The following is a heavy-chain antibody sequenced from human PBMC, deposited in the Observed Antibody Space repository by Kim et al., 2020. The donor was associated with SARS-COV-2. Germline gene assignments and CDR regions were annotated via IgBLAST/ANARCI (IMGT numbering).Heavy chain of an antibody. CDR1: GGSISSGGYY. V-gene: IGHV4-31*03. CDR2: IYYSGST. CDR3: ARYSKGGGYYDILTGGFDY. J-gene: IGHJ4*02. D-gene: IGHD3-9*01. Sequence: SETLSLTCTVSGGSISSGGYYWSWIRQHPGKGLEWIGYIYYSGSTYYNPSLKSRVTISVDTSKNQFSLKLSSVTAADTAVYYCARYSKGGGYYDILTGGFDYWGQGTLVTVSS.